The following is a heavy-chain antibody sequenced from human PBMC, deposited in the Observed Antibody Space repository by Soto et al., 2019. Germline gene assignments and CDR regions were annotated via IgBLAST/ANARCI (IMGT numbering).Heavy chain of an antibody. CDR1: GFMFRTYG. V-gene: IGHV3-30*18. D-gene: IGHD2-21*02. J-gene: IGHJ4*02. Sequence: PGGSLRLSCAASGFMFRTYGMHWVRQAPGKGLEWVAFISHDASKKYYVDSVKGRFSISRDNSKNTLYLQFNSLRVEDTAVYYCAKDSRHLVVVTAMTYYIDYWGQGTLVTVSS. CDR3: AKDSRHLVVVTAMTYYIDY. CDR2: ISHDASKK.